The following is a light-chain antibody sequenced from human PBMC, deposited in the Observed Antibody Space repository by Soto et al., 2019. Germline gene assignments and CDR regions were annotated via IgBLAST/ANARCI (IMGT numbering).Light chain of an antibody. V-gene: IGLV2-14*01. CDR1: SSDVGGYNY. J-gene: IGLJ1*01. Sequence: QSALAQPASVSGSPGQSITISCTGTSSDVGGYNYVSWYQLHPGKAPKLMVYEVGYRPSGVSSRFSGSKSANTASLTISGLQAEDEADYYCSSYASSTAYVFGTGTKVTVL. CDR3: SSYASSTAYV. CDR2: EVG.